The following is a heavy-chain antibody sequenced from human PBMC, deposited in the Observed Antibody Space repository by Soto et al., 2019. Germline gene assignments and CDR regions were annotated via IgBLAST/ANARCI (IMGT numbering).Heavy chain of an antibody. V-gene: IGHV2-5*01. D-gene: IGHD2-2*01. J-gene: IGHJ4*02. CDR3: TLRHDSSMGPIY. Sequence: SGPALANPTPTLPPTCTVSGFSLTTSGMTLGWIRQPPGKAPEWLALAYHYSPSLQSRLTFTKDTSKNQVVLTMTNVDPGDTATYYCTLRHDSSMGPIYWGQGIQVTVSS. CDR1: GFSLTTSGMT. CDR2: AY.